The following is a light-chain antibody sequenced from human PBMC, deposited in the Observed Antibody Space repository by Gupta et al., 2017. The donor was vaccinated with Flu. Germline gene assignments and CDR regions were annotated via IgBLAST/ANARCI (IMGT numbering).Light chain of an antibody. CDR1: QSISSW. J-gene: IGKJ2*01. CDR2: KAS. V-gene: IGKV1-5*03. CDR3: QQYNSYPYT. Sequence: PSTLSASVGDRVTITCRASQSISSWLAWYQQKPGKAPKLLIYKASSLESGVPSRFSGSGSGTEFTLTISSLEPDDFATYYCQQYNSYPYTFGQGTKLEIK.